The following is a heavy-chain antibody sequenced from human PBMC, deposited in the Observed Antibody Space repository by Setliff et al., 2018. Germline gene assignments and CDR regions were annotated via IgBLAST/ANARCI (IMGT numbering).Heavy chain of an antibody. CDR1: GGSISSYY. CDR2: IYTSGST. J-gene: IGHJ6*03. Sequence: SETLSLTCTVSGGSISSYYWSWIRQPAGKGLEWIGRIYTSGSTNYSPSLKSRVTMSVDTSKNQFSLKLSSVTAADTAVYYCARVSTVTTWPYYYYMDVWGKGTTVTVSS. V-gene: IGHV4-4*07. CDR3: ARVSTVTTWPYYYYMDV. D-gene: IGHD4-4*01.